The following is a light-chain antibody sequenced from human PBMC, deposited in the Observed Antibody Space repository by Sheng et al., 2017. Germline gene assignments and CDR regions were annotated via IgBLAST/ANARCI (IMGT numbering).Light chain of an antibody. Sequence: QSALTQPASVSGSPGQSIIISCTGTSSDIGFYNYVSWYQQHPGKAPKLIIYDVDRRPSGVFNRFSGSKSDNTASLTISGLQVEDEADYYCCSYRSDTTPVVFGGGTKLTIL. J-gene: IGLJ2*01. CDR1: SSDIGFYNY. V-gene: IGLV2-14*03. CDR3: CSYRSDTTPVV. CDR2: DVD.